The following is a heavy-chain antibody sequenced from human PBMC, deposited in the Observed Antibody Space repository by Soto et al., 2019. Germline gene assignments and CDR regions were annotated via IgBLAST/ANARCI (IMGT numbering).Heavy chain of an antibody. Sequence: GGSLRLSCVASGFTFSGYSMNWVRQAPGKGLEWVSYITGSISSIYYADAVKGRFTISRDNAKNSLYLQMNSLRDEDTAVYYCARGQWELLYGMDVWGQGTTVTVSS. CDR2: ITGSISSI. CDR1: GFTFSGYS. V-gene: IGHV3-48*02. J-gene: IGHJ6*02. CDR3: ARGQWELLYGMDV. D-gene: IGHD1-26*01.